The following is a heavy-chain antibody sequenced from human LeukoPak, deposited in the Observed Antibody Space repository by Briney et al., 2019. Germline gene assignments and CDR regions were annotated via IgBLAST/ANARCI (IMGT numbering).Heavy chain of an antibody. CDR3: ASFRMMSTVVSGDDY. CDR2: ISYDGSNK. D-gene: IGHD4-23*01. J-gene: IGHJ4*02. CDR1: GFTFSSYA. Sequence: GGSLRLSCAASGFTFSSYAMHWVRQAPGKGLEWVAVISYDGSNKYYADSVKGRFTISRDNSKNTLYLQMNSLRAEDTAVYYCASFRMMSTVVSGDDYWGQGTLVTVSS. V-gene: IGHV3-30-3*01.